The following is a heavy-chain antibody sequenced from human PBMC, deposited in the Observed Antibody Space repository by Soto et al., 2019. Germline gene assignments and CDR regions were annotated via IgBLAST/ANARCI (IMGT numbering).Heavy chain of an antibody. Sequence: QLQLQESGPGLVKPSETLSLICSVSGGYISSTSYYWGWIRHSPGTALEWIASIYYTGTTYYNPSLKGRVAISVDTSKTQVSLKVKSVTAADTAVYYCARGLRWTRSFDFWGQGTLVTVSS. V-gene: IGHV4-39*01. D-gene: IGHD1-1*01. CDR2: IYYTGTT. J-gene: IGHJ4*02. CDR3: ARGLRWTRSFDF. CDR1: GGYISSTSYY.